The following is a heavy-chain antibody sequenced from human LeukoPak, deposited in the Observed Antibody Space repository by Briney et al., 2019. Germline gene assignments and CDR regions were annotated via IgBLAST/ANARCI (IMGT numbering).Heavy chain of an antibody. V-gene: IGHV1-18*01. J-gene: IGHJ5*02. CDR1: GYTFTSYG. CDR3: ARHGAGRPPGDWFDP. D-gene: IGHD3-10*01. CDR2: ISAYNGNT. Sequence: ASVKVSCKASGYTFTSYGISWVRQAPGQGLEWMGWISAYNGNTNYAQKLQGRVTMTTDTSTSTAYMELRSLRSDDTAVYYCARHGAGRPPGDWFDPWGQGTLVTVSS.